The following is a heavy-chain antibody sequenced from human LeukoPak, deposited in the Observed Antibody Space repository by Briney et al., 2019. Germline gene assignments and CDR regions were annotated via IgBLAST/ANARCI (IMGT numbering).Heavy chain of an antibody. D-gene: IGHD3-3*01. V-gene: IGHV3-66*02. CDR2: IYSGGST. CDR3: ARAIGSDFWSGYLFDY. J-gene: IGHJ4*02. Sequence: GGSLRLPCAASGFTVSSNYMSWVRQAPGKGLEWVSVIYSGGSTYYADSVKGRFTISRDNSKNTLYLQMNSLRAEDTAVYYCARAIGSDFWSGYLFDYWGQGTLVTVSS. CDR1: GFTVSSNY.